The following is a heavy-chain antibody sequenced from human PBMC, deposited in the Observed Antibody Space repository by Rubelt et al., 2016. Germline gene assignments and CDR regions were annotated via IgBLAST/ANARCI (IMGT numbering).Heavy chain of an antibody. CDR3: ARDRTYYYDSSGYYYGFDY. D-gene: IGHD3-22*01. CDR1: GGSISSYY. V-gene: IGHV4-4*07. J-gene: IGHJ4*02. CDR2: IYTSGST. Sequence: QVQLQESGPGLVKPSETLSLTCTVSGGSISSYYWSWIRQPAGKGLEWIGRIYTSGSTNYNPSLNCPFTLSVDPSKTQFSLKLSSVTAADTAVYYCARDRTYYYDSSGYYYGFDYWGQGTLVTVSS.